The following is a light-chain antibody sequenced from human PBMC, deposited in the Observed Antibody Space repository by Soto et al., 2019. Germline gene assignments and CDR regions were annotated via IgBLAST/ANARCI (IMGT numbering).Light chain of an antibody. J-gene: IGKJ3*01. Sequence: EIVLTQSPATLSLSPGERATLSCRASQSVSSYLAWYQQKPGQAPRLLIYDTSNRATGIPARFSGGGSGTDFTLTTISLEPEDSAVYYCQQRTNWPPFTFGPGTKVDIK. CDR3: QQRTNWPPFT. CDR2: DTS. V-gene: IGKV3-11*01. CDR1: QSVSSY.